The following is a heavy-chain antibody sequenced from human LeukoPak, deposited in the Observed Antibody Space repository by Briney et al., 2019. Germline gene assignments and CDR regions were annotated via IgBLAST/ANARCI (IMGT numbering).Heavy chain of an antibody. CDR1: GYTFTSYY. CDR3: ARDPSPYGGNYYFDY. V-gene: IGHV1-46*01. Sequence: GASVKVSCKASGYTFTSYYMHWVRPAPGQGLAWMGIINPSGGSTSYAQKFKGRVTMTRDTSTSTVYMELSSLRSEDTAVYYCARDPSPYGGNYYFDYWGQGTLVTVSS. D-gene: IGHD4-23*01. CDR2: INPSGGST. J-gene: IGHJ4*02.